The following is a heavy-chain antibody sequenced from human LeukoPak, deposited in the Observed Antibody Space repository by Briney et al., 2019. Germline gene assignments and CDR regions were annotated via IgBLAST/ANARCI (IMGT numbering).Heavy chain of an antibody. D-gene: IGHD6-13*01. CDR1: GGSISSSSYY. J-gene: IGHJ4*02. Sequence: PSETLSLTCTVSGGSISSSSYYWGWIRQPPGKGLEWIGSIYYSGSTYYNPSLKSRVTISVDTSKNQFSLKLSSVTAADTAVYYCARDESLTGGIAAWGQGTLVTVSS. V-gene: IGHV4-39*07. CDR2: IYYSGST. CDR3: ARDESLTGGIAA.